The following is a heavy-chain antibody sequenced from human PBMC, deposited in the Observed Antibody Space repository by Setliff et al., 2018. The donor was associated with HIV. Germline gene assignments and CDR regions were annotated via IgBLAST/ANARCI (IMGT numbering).Heavy chain of an antibody. D-gene: IGHD3-16*01. J-gene: IGHJ5*01. CDR3: AKGGAVSADFDS. Sequence: SETLSLTCTVSGGSISSSSYYWGWIRQPPGKGLEWIGSIYYDGRTFYKPSLKSRLTISVDTSKNQFSLSLNSVTAADTAVYFCAKGGAVSADFDSWGQGTLVTVS. CDR1: GGSISSSSYY. V-gene: IGHV4-39*07. CDR2: IYYDGRT.